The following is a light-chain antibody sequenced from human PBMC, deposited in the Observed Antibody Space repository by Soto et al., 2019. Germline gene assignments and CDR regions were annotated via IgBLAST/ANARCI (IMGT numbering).Light chain of an antibody. CDR2: KAS. Sequence: DIQMTQSPSTLSGSVGARVTITCRASQTISSWLAWYQQKPGKAPKLLIYKASTLKSGVPSRFSGSGSGTEFTLTISSLQPDDFATYDCQHYNSYSEAFGQGTKVEL. CDR3: QHYNSYSEA. V-gene: IGKV1-5*03. CDR1: QTISSW. J-gene: IGKJ1*01.